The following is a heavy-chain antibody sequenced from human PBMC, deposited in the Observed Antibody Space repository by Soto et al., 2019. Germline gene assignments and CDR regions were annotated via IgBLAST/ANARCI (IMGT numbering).Heavy chain of an antibody. CDR3: ARILPSGGQDH. Sequence: EVQVLESGGDLVQPGGSLRLACAASGFTYSSYAMSWVRQAPGKGLEWVSTISDSGGRTYYADSVKGRFSISRDNSKDMVYLQMNSLRVEDTAVYYCARILPSGGQDHWGQGTLVTVSS. CDR1: GFTYSSYA. V-gene: IGHV3-23*01. J-gene: IGHJ4*02. CDR2: ISDSGGRT. D-gene: IGHD2-15*01.